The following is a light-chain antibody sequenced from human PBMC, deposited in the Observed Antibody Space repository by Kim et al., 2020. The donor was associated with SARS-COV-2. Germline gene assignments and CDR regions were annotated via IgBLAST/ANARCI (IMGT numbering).Light chain of an antibody. CDR3: QQVKRSPGLT. CDR2: EAS. CDR1: QSIGTW. Sequence: DIQMTQPPSTLSVSVGDRVTITCRASQSIGTWLAWYQQKPGKAPRLLIYEASNLDSGVPSRFSGSGSGTEFTLTISSLQTDDFATYYCQQVKRSPGLTFGGGTKVYIK. V-gene: IGKV1-5*03. J-gene: IGKJ4*01.